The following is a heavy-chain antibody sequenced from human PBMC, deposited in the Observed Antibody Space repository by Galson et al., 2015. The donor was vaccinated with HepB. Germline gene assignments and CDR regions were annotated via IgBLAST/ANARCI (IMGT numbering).Heavy chain of an antibody. CDR2: ISSSSSYI. Sequence: SLRLSCAASGFTFSSYSMNWVRPAPGKGLEWVSSISSSSSYIYYADSVKGRFTISRDNAKNSLYLQMNSLRAEDTAVYYCASALDTYEYSGSCDCFLYDYYYIDVWGKGTTVTVSS. CDR1: GFTFSSYS. CDR3: ASALDTYEYSGSCDCFLYDYYYIDV. J-gene: IGHJ6*03. D-gene: IGHD6-13*01. V-gene: IGHV3-21*01.